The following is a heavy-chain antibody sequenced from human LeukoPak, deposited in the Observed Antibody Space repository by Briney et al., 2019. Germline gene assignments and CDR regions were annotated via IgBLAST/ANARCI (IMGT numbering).Heavy chain of an antibody. J-gene: IGHJ4*02. CDR3: ARDRSYGYGSHFDY. D-gene: IGHD5-18*01. CDR2: TYYRSKWYN. Sequence: SQTLSLTCAISGDSVSSNSAAWNWLRQSPSRGLEWLGRTYYRSKWYNDYALSVKGRMTINPDTSKNQFSLQLNSVTPEDTAVYYCARDRSYGYGSHFDYWGQGTLVTVSS. CDR1: GDSVSSNSAA. V-gene: IGHV6-1*01.